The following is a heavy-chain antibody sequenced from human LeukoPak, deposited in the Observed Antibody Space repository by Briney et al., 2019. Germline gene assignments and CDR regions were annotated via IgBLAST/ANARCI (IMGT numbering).Heavy chain of an antibody. J-gene: IGHJ3*02. CDR3: AKDRAPLVSYYDSSGYPDAFDI. Sequence: PGGSLRLSCAASGFTFDDYAMHWVRQAPGKGLEWVSGISWNSGSIGYADSVKGRFTISRDNAKNSLYLQMNSLRAEDTALYYCAKDRAPLVSYYDSSGYPDAFDIWGQGTMVTVSS. CDR1: GFTFDDYA. D-gene: IGHD3-22*01. CDR2: ISWNSGSI. V-gene: IGHV3-9*01.